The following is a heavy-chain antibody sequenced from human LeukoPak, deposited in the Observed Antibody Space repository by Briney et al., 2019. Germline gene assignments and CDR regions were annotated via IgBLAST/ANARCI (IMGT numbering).Heavy chain of an antibody. CDR2: IYYSGST. Sequence: PSETLSLTCTVSGGSISSYYWSWIRQPPGKGLEWIGYIYYSGSTNYNPSLKSRVTISVDTSKNQFSLNLSSVTAADTAVYYCARGGYGASSGFDYWGQGTLVTVSS. D-gene: IGHD4-17*01. CDR1: GGSISSYY. J-gene: IGHJ4*02. V-gene: IGHV4-59*12. CDR3: ARGGYGASSGFDY.